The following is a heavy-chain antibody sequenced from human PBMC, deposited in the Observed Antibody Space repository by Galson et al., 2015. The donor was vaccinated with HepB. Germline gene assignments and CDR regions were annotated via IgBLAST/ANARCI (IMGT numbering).Heavy chain of an antibody. Sequence: SVKVSCKASGYTFTSYGISWVRQAPGQGLEWMGWISAYNGNTNYAQKLQGRVTMTTDTSTSTAYMELRSLRSDDTAVYYCARAEPTSLWFGELFGAFDIWGQGTMVTVSS. V-gene: IGHV1-18*01. CDR1: GYTFTSYG. J-gene: IGHJ3*02. CDR2: ISAYNGNT. CDR3: ARAEPTSLWFGELFGAFDI. D-gene: IGHD3-10*01.